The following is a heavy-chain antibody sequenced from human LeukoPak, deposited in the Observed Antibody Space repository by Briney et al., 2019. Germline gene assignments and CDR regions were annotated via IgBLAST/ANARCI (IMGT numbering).Heavy chain of an antibody. D-gene: IGHD6-19*01. V-gene: IGHV3-72*01. CDR2: TRDKAHSYTT. J-gene: IGHJ4*02. CDR1: GFTFSDHY. CDR3: ARVLGGTAVAVDY. Sequence: GGSLRLSCAVSGFTFSDHYMDWVRQAPGKGLEWVGRTRDKAHSYTTEYAASVKGRFTISRDDSKNSLYLQMNSLKTEDTAVYYCARVLGGTAVAVDYWGQGTLVTVSS.